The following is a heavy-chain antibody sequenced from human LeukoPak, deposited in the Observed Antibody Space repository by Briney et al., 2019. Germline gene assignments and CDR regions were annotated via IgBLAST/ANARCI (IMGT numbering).Heavy chain of an antibody. CDR3: AIMHGYYDGSGYWVQ. D-gene: IGHD3-22*01. CDR2: ITPNADRT. J-gene: IGHJ1*01. Sequence: GGSLRLSCAASGFTFGSYGMSWVRQAPGKGLEWVSFITPNADRTSYADSVEGRFTTSRDNPRNTLYMQMNSLRDEDTAIYYCAIMHGYYDGSGYWVQWGQGTLVTVSS. CDR1: GFTFGSYG. V-gene: IGHV3-23*01.